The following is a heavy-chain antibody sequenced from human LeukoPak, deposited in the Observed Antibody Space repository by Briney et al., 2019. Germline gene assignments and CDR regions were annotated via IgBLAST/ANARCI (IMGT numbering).Heavy chain of an antibody. V-gene: IGHV3-7*01. D-gene: IGHD3-9*01. J-gene: IGHJ4*02. CDR2: IKADGSEK. Sequence: PGGSLRLSCAASGFTFSNYLMTWVRQAPGKGLEWVADIKADGSEKYYVDSVKGRFTILRDNAKNSLYLQMNSLTAEDTAVYYCARDHLYYDISGPRFDYWGQGTLVTVSS. CDR1: GFTFSNYL. CDR3: ARDHLYYDISGPRFDY.